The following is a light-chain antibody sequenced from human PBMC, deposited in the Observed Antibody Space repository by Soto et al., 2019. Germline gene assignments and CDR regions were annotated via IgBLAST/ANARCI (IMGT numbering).Light chain of an antibody. J-gene: IGKJ2*01. Sequence: EIVLTQSPGTLSLSPGEGVTLSCRASQSVSSSYLAWYQQKPGQAPRLLIYGASSRATDIPDRFSGSGSGTDFTLTISRLEPEDVAVYYCQQYDSSPYTFGQGTKLEIK. CDR3: QQYDSSPYT. V-gene: IGKV3-20*01. CDR1: QSVSSSY. CDR2: GAS.